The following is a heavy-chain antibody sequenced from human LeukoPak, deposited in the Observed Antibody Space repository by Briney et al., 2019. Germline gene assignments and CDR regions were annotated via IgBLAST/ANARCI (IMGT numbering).Heavy chain of an antibody. J-gene: IGHJ6*03. D-gene: IGHD2-15*01. CDR3: AGGSYCSYYYMDV. CDR2: ISYDGSND. Sequence: GGSVRLSCAASGFTFSSNFMRWVRQAPGKGLEWVASISYDGSNDYYADSVKGRFTISRDNSKNTLYLQMNSLRAEDTAVYYCAGGSYCSYYYMDVWGKGTTVTVSS. CDR1: GFTFSSNF. V-gene: IGHV3-30*04.